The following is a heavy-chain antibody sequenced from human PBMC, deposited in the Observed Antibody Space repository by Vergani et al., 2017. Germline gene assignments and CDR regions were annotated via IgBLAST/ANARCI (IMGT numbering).Heavy chain of an antibody. V-gene: IGHV3-23*01. CDR3: SKDVGFAFGRSTGGFDS. CDR1: GFTFSSYA. J-gene: IGHJ4*02. Sequence: EVQLLESGGGLVQPGGSLRLSCAASGFTFSSYAMSWVRQAPGKGLEWVSAISGSGGSTYYADSVKGRFTISRDNSKNTLYLQMNSRRAEDTAVYYCSKDVGFAFGRSTGGFDSWGQGTLVTVSS. CDR2: ISGSGGST. D-gene: IGHD3-10*01.